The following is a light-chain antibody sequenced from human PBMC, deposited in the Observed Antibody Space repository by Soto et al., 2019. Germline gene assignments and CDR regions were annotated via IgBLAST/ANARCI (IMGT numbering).Light chain of an antibody. CDR2: KAS. CDR1: QSISSW. CDR3: QQSWT. Sequence: DIQMTQSPSTLSASVGDRVTITCRASQSISSWLAWYQQKPGKAPKLLIYKASSLESGVPSRFSGSGSGTEFTLIISSLQPDDVATYYCQQSWTFGQGTKVEIK. V-gene: IGKV1-5*03. J-gene: IGKJ1*01.